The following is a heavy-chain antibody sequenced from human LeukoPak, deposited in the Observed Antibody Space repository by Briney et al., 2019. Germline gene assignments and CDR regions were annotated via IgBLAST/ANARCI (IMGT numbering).Heavy chain of an antibody. CDR3: ARYDDVPVIRRGFDY. CDR1: GGSISNYY. CDR2: IFYNGAT. D-gene: IGHD2-21*02. V-gene: IGHV4-59*08. Sequence: SETLSLTCTVSGGSISNYYWSWIRQPPGKGLEWIGYIFYNGATYYNPSLKSRVTMSVDTSKNHFSLNLVSVTAADTAMYYCARYDDVPVIRRGFDYWGQGTLVTVSS. J-gene: IGHJ4*02.